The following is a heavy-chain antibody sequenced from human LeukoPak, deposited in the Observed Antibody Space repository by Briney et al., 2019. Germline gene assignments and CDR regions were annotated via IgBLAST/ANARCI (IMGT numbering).Heavy chain of an antibody. CDR3: AKDALAGMDV. Sequence: GGSLRLSCVASLFTLHDYAMYWVRQAPRNRLEWVSGISGNSGSIGYADSVKARFTVSRDNAKNSLYLQMNSLRAEDTALYYCAKDALAGMDVWGQGTTVTVSS. V-gene: IGHV3-9*01. CDR2: ISGNSGSI. CDR1: LFTLHDYA. J-gene: IGHJ6*02.